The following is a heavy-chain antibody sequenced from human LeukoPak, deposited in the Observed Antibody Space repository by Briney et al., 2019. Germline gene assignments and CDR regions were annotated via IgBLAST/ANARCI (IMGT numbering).Heavy chain of an antibody. CDR2: INPNSGGT. D-gene: IGHD3-10*01. CDR3: ARDYGSGSYYYDY. Sequence: GASVKVSCKASGYTFTGYYMHWVRQAPGQGLEWMGWINPNSGGTNYAQKFQGWVTMTRDTSISTAYMELSRLRSDDTAVYYCARDYGSGSYYYDYWGQGTLVTVSS. CDR1: GYTFTGYY. J-gene: IGHJ4*02. V-gene: IGHV1-2*04.